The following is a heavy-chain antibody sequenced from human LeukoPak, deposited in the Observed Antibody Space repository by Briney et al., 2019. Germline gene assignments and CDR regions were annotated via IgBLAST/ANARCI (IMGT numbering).Heavy chain of an antibody. Sequence: ASVKVSCKASGYTFTSYGISWVRQAPGQGLEWMGWISAYNGNTNYAQKLQGRVTMTTDTSTSTAYMELRSLRSDDTAVYYCATDAEEDIVVVVAAALFDYWGQGTLVTVSS. V-gene: IGHV1-18*01. CDR2: ISAYNGNT. D-gene: IGHD2-15*01. CDR1: GYTFTSYG. J-gene: IGHJ4*02. CDR3: ATDAEEDIVVVVAAALFDY.